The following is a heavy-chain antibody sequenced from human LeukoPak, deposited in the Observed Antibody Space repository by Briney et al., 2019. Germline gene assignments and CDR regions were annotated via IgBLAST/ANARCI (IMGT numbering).Heavy chain of an antibody. Sequence: PGGSLRLSCVASGFAFSSYGMHWVRQAPGKGLEWVAFIRYDGGLDYYADSMKGRFTISRDNSKNTLYLNINSLRAEDTAVYYCAKDRDIDSWGQGTEVTVSA. V-gene: IGHV3-30*02. CDR2: IRYDGGLD. J-gene: IGHJ4*02. CDR1: GFAFSSYG. CDR3: AKDRDIDS.